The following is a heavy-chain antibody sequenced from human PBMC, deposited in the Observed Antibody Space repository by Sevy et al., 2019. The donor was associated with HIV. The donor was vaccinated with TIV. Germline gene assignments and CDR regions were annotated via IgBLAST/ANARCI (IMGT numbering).Heavy chain of an antibody. CDR2: INRDGSTK. Sequence: GGSLRLSCAASGFTFSSYWMTWVRQAPGKGLEWVANINRDGSTKNYVDSVKGRFTISRDNAKNSLYLEMNSLRAADTAVYYCARDDRPSGWLFDYWGQGTLVTVSS. J-gene: IGHJ4*02. V-gene: IGHV3-7*01. CDR1: GFTFSSYW. D-gene: IGHD6-19*01. CDR3: ARDDRPSGWLFDY.